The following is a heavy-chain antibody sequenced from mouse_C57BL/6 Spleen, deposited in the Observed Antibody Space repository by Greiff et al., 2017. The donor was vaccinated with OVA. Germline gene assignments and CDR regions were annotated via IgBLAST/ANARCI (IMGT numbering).Heavy chain of an antibody. V-gene: IGHV1-76*01. CDR3: ARRGYGNFDY. Sequence: QVQLQQSGAELVRPGASVKLSCKASGYTFTDYYINWVKQRPGQGLEWIARIYPGSGNTYYNEKFKGKATLTAEKSSITAYMQLSSLTSEDSAVYFCARRGYGNFDYWGQGTTLTVSS. J-gene: IGHJ2*01. D-gene: IGHD2-14*01. CDR1: GYTFTDYY. CDR2: IYPGSGNT.